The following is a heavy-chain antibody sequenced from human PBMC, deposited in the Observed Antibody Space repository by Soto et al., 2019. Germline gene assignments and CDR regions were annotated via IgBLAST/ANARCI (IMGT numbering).Heavy chain of an antibody. J-gene: IGHJ5*02. CDR3: AKTLCSGNYLGWFDH. V-gene: IGHV3-30-3*02. Sequence: QVQLVESGGGVVQPGRSLRLSCAASGFTFSSFPMHWVRQAAGKGLEWVAVISYDGNNKDYAASVKGRFTISRDNSKNTVYLQMNSLRPDDSAVYYCAKTLCSGNYLGWFDHWGKGTLVTVSS. CDR1: GFTFSSFP. D-gene: IGHD2-15*01. CDR2: ISYDGNNK.